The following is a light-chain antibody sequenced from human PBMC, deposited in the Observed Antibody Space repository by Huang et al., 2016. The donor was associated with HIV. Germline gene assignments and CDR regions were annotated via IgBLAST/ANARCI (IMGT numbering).Light chain of an antibody. CDR3: QQYNNWPFT. Sequence: ERVMTQSPVTLSVSPGERATFSCRASQILSSKLAWYQQKPGQSPRLLIYGSSTRATGIPARCSGSGSGTEFTLTISSLQSEDFAVYYCQQYNNWPFTFGPGTRVDIK. CDR2: GSS. CDR1: QILSSK. V-gene: IGKV3-15*01. J-gene: IGKJ3*01.